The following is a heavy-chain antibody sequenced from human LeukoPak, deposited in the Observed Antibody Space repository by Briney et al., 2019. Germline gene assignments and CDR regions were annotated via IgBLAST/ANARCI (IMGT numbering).Heavy chain of an antibody. D-gene: IGHD6-6*01. Sequence: ASVKVSCKASGYTFTSYFMHWMRQPPGQGLEWMGIINTSGGSTSYAHKFQGKVTMTRYTSTSAVYMELSSMRSEDTAVYYCARGPAARRDYYGMDVWGQGTTVTVSS. CDR3: ARGPAARRDYYGMDV. V-gene: IGHV1-46*01. CDR2: INTSGGST. J-gene: IGHJ6*02. CDR1: GYTFTSYF.